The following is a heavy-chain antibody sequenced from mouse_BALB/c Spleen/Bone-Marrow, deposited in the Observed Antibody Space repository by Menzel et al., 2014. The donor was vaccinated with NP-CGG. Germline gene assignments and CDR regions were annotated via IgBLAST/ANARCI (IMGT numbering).Heavy chain of an antibody. CDR1: GYTFTSYW. D-gene: IGHD2-4*01. V-gene: IGHV1-5*01. J-gene: IGHJ4*01. CDR2: IYPGNSDT. CDR3: THDYDYYAMNY. Sequence: VQLQQSGTVLARPGASVKMSCKASGYTFTSYWMHWVKQRPGQGLEWIGAIYPGNSDTSYNQKFKGKAKLTAVTSTSTAYMELSSLTNEDSAVYYCTHDYDYYAMNYWGQGTSVTASS.